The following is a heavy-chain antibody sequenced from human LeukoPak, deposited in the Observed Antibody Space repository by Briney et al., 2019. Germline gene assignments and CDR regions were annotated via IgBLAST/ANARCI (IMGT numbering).Heavy chain of an antibody. J-gene: IGHJ4*02. CDR2: IYSGDKT. V-gene: IGHV3-53*01. CDR3: AKAQGPGIAVAGTLPDY. D-gene: IGHD6-19*01. CDR1: GFTVSSNY. Sequence: PGGSLRLSCAASGFTVSSNYMSWVRQAPGKGLEWVSVIYSGDKTHYADSVKGRFTISRDNSKNTLYLQMNSLRAEDTAVYYCAKAQGPGIAVAGTLPDYWGQGTLVTVSS.